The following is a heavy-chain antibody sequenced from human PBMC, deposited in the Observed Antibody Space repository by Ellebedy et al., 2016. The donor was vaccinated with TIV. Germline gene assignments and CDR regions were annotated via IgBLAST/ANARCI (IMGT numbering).Heavy chain of an antibody. CDR3: AKDRRDIVVVVAATGVNWFDP. V-gene: IGHV3-23*01. J-gene: IGHJ5*02. CDR2: ISGSGGST. CDR1: GFTFSSYA. D-gene: IGHD2-15*01. Sequence: GESLKISCAASGFTFSSYALSWVRQAPGEGLEWVSAISGSGGSTYYADSVKGRFTISRDNSKNTLYLQMNRRRAEDTAVYYCAKDRRDIVVVVAATGVNWFDPWGQGTLVTVSS.